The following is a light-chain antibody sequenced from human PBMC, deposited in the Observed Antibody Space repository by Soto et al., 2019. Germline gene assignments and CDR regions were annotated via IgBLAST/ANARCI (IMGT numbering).Light chain of an antibody. CDR1: QTINSD. Sequence: EIVLTQSPPTLALSPGETTSLSSRASQTINSDVAWYKQKVGQTPRLLIHGASTRATGIAARFSGSGSGTEFTLTISGLPSEDFATYYCQQYNNWPVTFGGGTKVDI. CDR2: GAS. CDR3: QQYNNWPVT. J-gene: IGKJ4*01. V-gene: IGKV3D-15*01.